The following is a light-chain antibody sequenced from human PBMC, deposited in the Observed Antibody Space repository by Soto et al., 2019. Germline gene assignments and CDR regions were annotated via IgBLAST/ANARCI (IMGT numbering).Light chain of an antibody. V-gene: IGLV1-51*01. CDR1: NSNIGNNY. Sequence: QSVLTQPPSVSAAPGQKVTISCSGNNSNIGNNYVSWYQQVPGTAPKLLIYDNNKRPSEIPDRFSGSKSGTSATLGITGLQTGDEADYYCGTWDSSLSAGVFGGGTKLTVL. CDR3: GTWDSSLSAGV. J-gene: IGLJ2*01. CDR2: DNN.